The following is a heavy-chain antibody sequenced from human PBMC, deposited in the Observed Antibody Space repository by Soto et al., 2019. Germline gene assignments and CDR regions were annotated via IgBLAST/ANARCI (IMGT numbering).Heavy chain of an antibody. J-gene: IGHJ6*04. CDR2: ISYDGSNK. V-gene: IGHV3-30*18. CDR3: AKDSPWSGATAGSSNCNGMDV. Sequence: GGSLRLSCAASGFTFSSYGMHWVRQAPGKGLEWVAVISYDGSNKYYADSVKGRFTISRDNSKNTLYLQMNSLRAEDTAVCYCAKDSPWSGATAGSSNCNGMDVCHKENTF. D-gene: IGHD5-12*01. CDR1: GFTFSSYG.